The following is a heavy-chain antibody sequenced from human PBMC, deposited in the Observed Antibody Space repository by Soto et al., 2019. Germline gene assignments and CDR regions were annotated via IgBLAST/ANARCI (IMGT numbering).Heavy chain of an antibody. CDR2: IYNGGST. CDR3: VRDQVWNDARTGAFDV. D-gene: IGHD1-1*01. CDR1: GFTVSSNY. V-gene: IGHV3-66*01. J-gene: IGHJ3*01. Sequence: GGSLRLSCAASGFTVSSNYMSWVRQAPGKGLEWVSVIYNGGSTHYADSVKGRFTISRDNSKNTLYLQMNSLRAEDTAVYYCVRDQVWNDARTGAFDVWGQGTMVTVSS.